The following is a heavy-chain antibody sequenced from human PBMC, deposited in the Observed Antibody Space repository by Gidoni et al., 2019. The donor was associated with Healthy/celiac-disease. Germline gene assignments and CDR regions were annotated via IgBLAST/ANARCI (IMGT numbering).Heavy chain of an antibody. CDR3: ARMRAITMVRGVIIKDYYGMDV. CDR2: IDWDDDK. CDR1: GFSLSTSGMC. J-gene: IGHJ6*02. D-gene: IGHD3-10*01. Sequence: QVTLRESGPALVKPTQTLTLTCTFSGFSLSTSGMCVSWIRQPPGKALEWLALIDWDDDKYYSTSLKTRLTISKDNSKNQVVLTMTNRDPVDTATYYCARMRAITMVRGVIIKDYYGMDVWGQGTTVTVSS. V-gene: IGHV2-70*01.